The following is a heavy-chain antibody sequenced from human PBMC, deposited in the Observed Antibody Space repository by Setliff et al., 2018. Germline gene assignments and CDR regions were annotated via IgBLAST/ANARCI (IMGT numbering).Heavy chain of an antibody. V-gene: IGHV1-8*02. CDR3: ARAQSWSGGPYYFDN. D-gene: IGHD3-3*01. CDR1: GYTFTSYD. J-gene: IGHJ4*02. CDR2: MNPNSGNT. Sequence: ASVKVSCKASGYTFTSYDINWVRQATGQGLEWMGWMNPNSGNTSYAQKFQGRVTMTRNTSISTAYMDLGSLRFEDTAVYYCARAQSWSGGPYYFDNWGQGTLVTVSS.